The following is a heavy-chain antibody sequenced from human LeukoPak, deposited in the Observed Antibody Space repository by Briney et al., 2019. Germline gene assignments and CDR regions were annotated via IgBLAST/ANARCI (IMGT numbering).Heavy chain of an antibody. CDR2: INPSGGST. CDR3: ARDQQNYYDSSERLAFDI. V-gene: IGHV1-46*01. J-gene: IGHJ3*02. D-gene: IGHD3-22*01. Sequence: ASVKVSCKASGYTFTSYYMHWVRQAPGQGLEWMGIINPSGGSTSYAQRFQGRVTMTRDTSTSTVYMELSSLRSEDTAVYYCARDQQNYYDSSERLAFDIWGQGTMVTVSS. CDR1: GYTFTSYY.